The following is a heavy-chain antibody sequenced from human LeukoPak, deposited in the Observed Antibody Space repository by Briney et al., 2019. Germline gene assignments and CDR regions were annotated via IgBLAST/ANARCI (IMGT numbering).Heavy chain of an antibody. CDR1: GFTFRTYW. V-gene: IGHV3-7*01. D-gene: IGHD1-14*01. Sequence: PGGSLRLSCAASGFTFRTYWMSWVRQAPGKGLEWVASIVPDGSGRYYVDSVKGRFTISRDNVKNSLHLQMNSLRAEDTALYYCARSSNRQDDFWGQGTLVTVSS. CDR2: IVPDGSGR. CDR3: ARSSNRQDDF. J-gene: IGHJ4*02.